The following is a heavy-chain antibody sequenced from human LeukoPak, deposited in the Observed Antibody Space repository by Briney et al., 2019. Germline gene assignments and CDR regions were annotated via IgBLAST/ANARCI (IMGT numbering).Heavy chain of an antibody. V-gene: IGHV4-4*07. J-gene: IGHJ4*02. CDR1: GGSISSYY. Sequence: PSETLSLTCTVSGGSISSYYWSWIRQPAGKGLGLMGRIYTSGSTNYNPSLKSRVTISVDTSKNQFSLKLSSVTAADTAVYYCARVGYYYGSGSYYWGNFDYWGQGTLVTVSS. CDR3: ARVGYYYGSGSYYWGNFDY. D-gene: IGHD3-10*01. CDR2: IYTSGST.